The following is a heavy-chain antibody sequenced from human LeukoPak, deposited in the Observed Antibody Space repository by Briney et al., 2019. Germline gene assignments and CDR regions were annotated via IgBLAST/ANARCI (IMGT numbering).Heavy chain of an antibody. Sequence: GGSLRLSRAASGFTVSIHYMSWVRHAPGKGLEVGSVSYSRGRTYYADSVKGRLTISRHNSKNMLYLQMNSLRAEDTAVYYCATEYCGGDCSDAFDIWGQGTMVTVSS. CDR1: GFTVSIHY. V-gene: IGHV3-53*04. CDR3: ATEYCGGDCSDAFDI. CDR2: SYSRGRT. D-gene: IGHD2-21*02. J-gene: IGHJ3*02.